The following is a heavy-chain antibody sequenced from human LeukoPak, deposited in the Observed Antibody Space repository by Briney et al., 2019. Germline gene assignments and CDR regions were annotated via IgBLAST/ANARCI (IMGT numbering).Heavy chain of an antibody. J-gene: IGHJ4*02. V-gene: IGHV3-15*01. D-gene: IGHD1-7*01. CDR1: GFTFSNAW. CDR3: TASYNWNYWVAH. Sequence: GGSLRLSCAASGFTFSNAWMIWVRQAPGKGLEWVGRIKSKTDGGTTEYAAPVKGRFTISRDDSKKALYLQMNSLKTEDTAVYYCTASYNWNYWVAHWGQGTLVTVSS. CDR2: IKSKTDGGTT.